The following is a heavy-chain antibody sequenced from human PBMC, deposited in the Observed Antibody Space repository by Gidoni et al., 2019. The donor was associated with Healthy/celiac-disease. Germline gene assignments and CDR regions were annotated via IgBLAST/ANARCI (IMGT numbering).Heavy chain of an antibody. J-gene: IGHJ6*02. CDR2: INHRGST. CDR1: HGSFSCSY. Sequence: QVQLLLWGAGLLQPSETLSLTCAVYHGSFSCSYWHWLRQPPGKGLEWIGEINHRGSTNYNPSLKSRVTISVDTSKNQFSLKLSSVTAADTAVYYCARGLRNCSGGSCYLPYYYYYGMDVWGQGTTVTVSS. CDR3: ARGLRNCSGGSCYLPYYYYYGMDV. D-gene: IGHD2-15*01. V-gene: IGHV4-34*01.